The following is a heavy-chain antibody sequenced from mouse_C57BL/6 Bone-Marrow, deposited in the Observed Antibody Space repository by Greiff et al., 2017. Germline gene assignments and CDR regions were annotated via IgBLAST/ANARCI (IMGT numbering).Heavy chain of an antibody. D-gene: IGHD1-1*02. CDR1: GYAFSSSW. CDR3: ARIWSCAY. Sequence: QVHVKQSGPELVKPGASVKISCKASGYAFSSSWMNWVKPRPGKGLEWIGRIYPGDGDTNYNGKFKGKATLTADKSSSTAYMQLSSLTSEDSAVYFCARIWSCAYWGQGTLVTVSA. CDR2: IYPGDGDT. J-gene: IGHJ3*01. V-gene: IGHV1-82*01.